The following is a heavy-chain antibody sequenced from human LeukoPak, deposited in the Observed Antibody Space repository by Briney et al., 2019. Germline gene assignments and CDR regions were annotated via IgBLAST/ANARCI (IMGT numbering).Heavy chain of an antibody. CDR3: ARGGRFYYYDRKGYFDY. Sequence: PSETLSLTCSVSGGSISSSSYYWGWIRQPPGKGLEWIGSIYYSGSTYYNPSLKSRVTISVDTSKNQFSLKLSSVTAADTAVYYCARGGRFYYYDRKGYFDYWGQGTLVTVSS. D-gene: IGHD3-22*01. V-gene: IGHV4-39*07. CDR1: GGSISSSSYY. CDR2: IYYSGST. J-gene: IGHJ4*02.